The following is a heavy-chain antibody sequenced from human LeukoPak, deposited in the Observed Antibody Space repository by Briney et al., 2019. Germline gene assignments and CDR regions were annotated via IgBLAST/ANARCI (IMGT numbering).Heavy chain of an antibody. CDR3: ARAGYSSSWYAAQHDAFDI. D-gene: IGHD6-13*01. Sequence: PSETLSLTCTVSGGSISSYYWSWIRQPAGKGLEWIGRIYTSGRTNYNPSLKSRVTMSVDTSKNQFSLKLSSVTAADTAVYYCARAGYSSSWYAAQHDAFDIWGQGTMVTVSS. CDR1: GGSISSYY. CDR2: IYTSGRT. J-gene: IGHJ3*02. V-gene: IGHV4-4*07.